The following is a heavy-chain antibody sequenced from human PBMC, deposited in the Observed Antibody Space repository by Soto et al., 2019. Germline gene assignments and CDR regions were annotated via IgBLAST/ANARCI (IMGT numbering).Heavy chain of an antibody. CDR2: IYYSGST. J-gene: IGHJ6*02. V-gene: IGHV4-31*03. CDR1: GGSISSGGYY. Sequence: SETLSLTCTVSGGSISSGGYYWSWIRQHPGKGLEWIGYIYYSGSTYYNPSLKSRVTTSVDTSKNQFSLKLSSVTAADTAVYYCARSQGGPYYYYYYGMDVWGQGTTVTVCS. CDR3: ARSQGGPYYYYYYGMDV.